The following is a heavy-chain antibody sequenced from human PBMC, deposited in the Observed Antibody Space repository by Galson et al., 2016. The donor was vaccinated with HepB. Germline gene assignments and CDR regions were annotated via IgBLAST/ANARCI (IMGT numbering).Heavy chain of an antibody. CDR2: ISYHGRNE. CDR1: TFIFGDYG. Sequence: SLRLSCAASTFIFGDYGIHWVRQAPGKGLEWVAFISYHGRNEYYADSVKGRFTLSRDNYRNTLYLQMNSLRAADTAVYYCARDVTAYCGVYCPAPFDSWGQGTLVTVSS. J-gene: IGHJ4*02. CDR3: ARDVTAYCGVYCPAPFDS. V-gene: IGHV3-30*03. D-gene: IGHD2-21*01.